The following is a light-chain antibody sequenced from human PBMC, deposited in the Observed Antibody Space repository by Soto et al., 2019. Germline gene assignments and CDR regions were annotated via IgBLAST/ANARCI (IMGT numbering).Light chain of an antibody. CDR1: QSVSSY. CDR2: DAS. V-gene: IGKV3-11*01. J-gene: IGKJ1*01. CDR3: QQRSNWPPT. Sequence: VLTQSPATLSLSPGERATLSCRASQSVSSYLAWYQHKPGQAPRLLIYDASNRATGIPARFSGSGSGTDFTLTISSLEPEDFAVYYCQQRSNWPPTFGQGTK.